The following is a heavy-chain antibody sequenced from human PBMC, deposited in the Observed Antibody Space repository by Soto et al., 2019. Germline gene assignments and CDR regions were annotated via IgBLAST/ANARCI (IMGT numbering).Heavy chain of an antibody. CDR1: GGTFSSYA. CDR2: IIPIFGTA. Sequence: QVQLVQSGAEVKKPGSSVKVSCKASGGTFSSYAISWVRQAPGQGLEWMGGIIPIFGTANYAQKFQGRVTITADESTSTAYMELSSVRSEDTAVYYGARGHDYGGNTLHSDYWGQGTLVTVSS. D-gene: IGHD4-17*01. V-gene: IGHV1-69*12. J-gene: IGHJ4*02. CDR3: ARGHDYGGNTLHSDY.